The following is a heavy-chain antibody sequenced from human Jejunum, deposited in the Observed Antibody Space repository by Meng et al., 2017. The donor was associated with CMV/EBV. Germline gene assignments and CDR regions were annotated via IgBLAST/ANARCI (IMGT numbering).Heavy chain of an antibody. CDR2: ISVDASKI. CDR3: ARPASDWDYGGIEPLNL. D-gene: IGHD4-23*01. CDR1: LPFYTYW. J-gene: IGHJ5*02. V-gene: IGHV3-74*01. Sequence: LPFYTYWIHWVRLVAGKGPLWISQISVDASKIKYADADKGRFTVSRDNAKNTVFLQMNNLRAEDTAVYYCARPASDWDYGGIEPLNLWGQGTLVTVSS.